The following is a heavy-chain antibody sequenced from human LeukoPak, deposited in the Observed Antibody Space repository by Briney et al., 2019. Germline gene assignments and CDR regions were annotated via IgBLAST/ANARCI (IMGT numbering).Heavy chain of an antibody. CDR3: AKAKGAYGDYYYYYMDV. J-gene: IGHJ6*03. CDR1: EFSFSNYA. D-gene: IGHD4-17*01. CDR2: ISTGGGST. Sequence: GGSLRLSCAASEFSFSNYAMNWVRQAPGKGLEWVSTISTGGGSTYYADSVKGRCTISRDNSKNTPYLQMNSLRADDTAIYYCAKAKGAYGDYYYYYMDVWGKGTTVTVSS. V-gene: IGHV3-23*01.